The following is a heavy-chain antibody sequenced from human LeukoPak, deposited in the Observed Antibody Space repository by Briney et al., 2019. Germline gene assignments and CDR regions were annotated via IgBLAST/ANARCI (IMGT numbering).Heavy chain of an antibody. Sequence: GASVKVSCKASGYTFTGYYMHWVRQAPGQGLEWMGWINPNSGGTNYAQKLQGRVTMTTDTSTSTAYMELRSLRSDDTAVYYCASPVDTAMAPPEIWGQGTLVTVSS. CDR3: ASPVDTAMAPPEI. D-gene: IGHD5-18*01. CDR2: INPNSGGT. J-gene: IGHJ4*02. V-gene: IGHV1-2*02. CDR1: GYTFTGYY.